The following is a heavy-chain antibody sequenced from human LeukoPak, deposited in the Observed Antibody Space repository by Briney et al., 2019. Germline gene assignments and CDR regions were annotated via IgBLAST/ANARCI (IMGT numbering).Heavy chain of an antibody. V-gene: IGHV3-21*01. CDR3: ARVAVAAAGSEVITPEDYYYYMDV. CDR2: INYNGRRT. D-gene: IGHD6-13*01. J-gene: IGHJ6*03. Sequence: PGGSLRLSCAASGFSFGNSDMNWFRQAPGEGPQWVANINYNGRRTYYADSVKGRFTISRDNAKNSLYLQMNSLRAEDTAVYYCARVAVAAAGSEVITPEDYYYYMDVWGKGTTVTVSS. CDR1: GFSFGNSD.